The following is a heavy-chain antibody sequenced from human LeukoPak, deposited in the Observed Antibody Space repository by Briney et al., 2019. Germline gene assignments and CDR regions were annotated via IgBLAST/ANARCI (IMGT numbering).Heavy chain of an antibody. Sequence: GGSLRLSCAASGFIVSSNYMTWVRQAPGKGLEWVSLIYSAGDTFYTDSVKGRFNISRDNSKNTLYLQMNSLRAEDTAVYYCAKAALTSYYYYGMDVWGQGTTVTVSS. CDR2: IYSAGDT. CDR3: AKAALTSYYYYGMDV. CDR1: GFIVSSNY. D-gene: IGHD4/OR15-4a*01. J-gene: IGHJ6*02. V-gene: IGHV3-66*01.